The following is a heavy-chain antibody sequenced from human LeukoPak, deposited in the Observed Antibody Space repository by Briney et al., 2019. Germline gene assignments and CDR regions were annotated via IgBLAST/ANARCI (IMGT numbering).Heavy chain of an antibody. CDR3: LAQYYFDY. D-gene: IGHD5-12*01. V-gene: IGHV3-15*01. CDR1: GFSVSDAY. Sequence: GGSRRLSCAASGFSVSDAYVSWVRQIPGKRLEWIGRIISKGDGGTTDYAAPVKDRFIISRDDSKGTVYLQLNSLRTDDTAVYYCLAQYYFDYWGRGTLVTVSS. J-gene: IGHJ4*02. CDR2: IISKGDGGTT.